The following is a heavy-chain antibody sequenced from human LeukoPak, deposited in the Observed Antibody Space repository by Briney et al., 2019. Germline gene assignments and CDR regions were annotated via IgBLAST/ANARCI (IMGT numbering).Heavy chain of an antibody. CDR1: GYAFASFD. D-gene: IGHD1-26*01. CDR2: LSPNSGNT. Sequence: GASLKVSCKASGYAFASFDINWVRQATGQGLEWLGWLSPNSGNTGYAQKFQGRVTMTRDTSTSTVYMELSNLRFEDTAVYYCARGNAVSGDYWGQGTLVTVSS. V-gene: IGHV1-8*01. CDR3: ARGNAVSGDY. J-gene: IGHJ4*02.